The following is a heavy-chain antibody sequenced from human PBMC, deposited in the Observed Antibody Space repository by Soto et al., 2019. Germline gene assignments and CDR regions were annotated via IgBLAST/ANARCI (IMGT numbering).Heavy chain of an antibody. D-gene: IGHD3-22*01. CDR2: IIPVFGTP. CDR1: GGSLSNYG. CDR3: ARGDATKIVVTTYYAMDV. V-gene: IGHV1-69*12. J-gene: IGHJ6*02. Sequence: QVQLVQSGAEVKKPGSSVKVSCKASGGSLSNYGISWVRQAPGQGLEWMGAIIPVFGTPNYAQKFQDRVTITADESTTTVYREVSSLTSEDTAVYYCARGDATKIVVTTYYAMDVWGQGTTVTVSS.